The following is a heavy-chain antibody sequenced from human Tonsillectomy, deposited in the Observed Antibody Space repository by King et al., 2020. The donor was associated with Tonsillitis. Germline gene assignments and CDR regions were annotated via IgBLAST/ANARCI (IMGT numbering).Heavy chain of an antibody. J-gene: IGHJ3*02. Sequence: VQLVESGGGVVQPGGSLRLSCAASGFTFSNYGMHWVRQAPDKGLEWVAFIRYDGSNKYYADSVKGRFTISRDNSKNTLYLQMNSLRPEDTAVYYCAKDHAYYYDSSGYPSELNIWGQGTMVTVSS. CDR2: IRYDGSNK. V-gene: IGHV3-30*02. CDR1: GFTFSNYG. D-gene: IGHD3-22*01. CDR3: AKDHAYYYDSSGYPSELNI.